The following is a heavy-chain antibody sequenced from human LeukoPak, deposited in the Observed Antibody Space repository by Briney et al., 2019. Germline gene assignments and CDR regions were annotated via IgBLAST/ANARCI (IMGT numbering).Heavy chain of an antibody. CDR2: ISMSSSVI. J-gene: IGHJ5*02. CDR3: ARDLGARGS. CDR1: GFTFTDYT. Sequence: GGSLRLSCGASGFTFTDYTMNWVRQAPGKRLEWLSSISMSSSVIYYADSANGRFTISRDNANNSLFLQMNSLRVDDTALYYCARDLGARGSWGQGVLVTVSS. V-gene: IGHV3-21*06. D-gene: IGHD3-16*01.